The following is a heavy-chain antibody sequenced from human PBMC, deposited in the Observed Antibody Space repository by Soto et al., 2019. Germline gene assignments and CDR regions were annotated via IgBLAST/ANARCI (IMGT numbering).Heavy chain of an antibody. CDR3: VRATYFSDSSGYTRCFDY. CDR1: GFTFSNSW. J-gene: IGHJ4*02. V-gene: IGHV3-7*03. D-gene: IGHD3-22*01. CDR2: MNQDGSEK. Sequence: GGSLRLSCAASGFTFSNSWMTWVRQAPGKGLEWVANMNQDGSEKYYEDSVKGRFTTSRDESKNSVYLQMNSLKTEDTAVYYCVRATYFSDSSGYTRCFDYWGQGTLVTVSS.